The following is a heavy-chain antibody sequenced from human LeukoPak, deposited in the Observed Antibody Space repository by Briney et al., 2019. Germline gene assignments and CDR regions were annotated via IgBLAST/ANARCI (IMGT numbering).Heavy chain of an antibody. Sequence: NRGESLKISCKGSGYHFTSYWIGRVRQVPGKGLEWMGIIYPGDSDTRYSPSFQGQVPISADKSISTAYLQWSSLKASDTAMYYCARLKYCTNGVCYIRLIDYWGQGTLVTVSS. D-gene: IGHD2-8*01. V-gene: IGHV5-51*01. CDR2: IYPGDSDT. J-gene: IGHJ4*02. CDR1: GYHFTSYW. CDR3: ARLKYCTNGVCYIRLIDY.